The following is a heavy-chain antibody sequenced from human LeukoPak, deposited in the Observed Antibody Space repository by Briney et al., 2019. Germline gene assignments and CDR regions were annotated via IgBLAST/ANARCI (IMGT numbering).Heavy chain of an antibody. CDR3: AGSTVTTYQDAFDI. J-gene: IGHJ3*02. D-gene: IGHD4-17*01. Sequence: SETLSLTRTVSGGSISSSSYYWGWIRQPPGKGLEWIGSIYYSGSTYYNPSLKSRVTISVDTSKNQFSLKLSSVTAADTAVYYCAGSTVTTYQDAFDIWGQGTMVTVSS. V-gene: IGHV4-39*07. CDR2: IYYSGST. CDR1: GGSISSSSYY.